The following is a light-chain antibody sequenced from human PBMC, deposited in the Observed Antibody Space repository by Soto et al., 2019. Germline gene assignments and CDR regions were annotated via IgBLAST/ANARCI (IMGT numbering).Light chain of an antibody. Sequence: EIVLTQSPVTLSLSPGERATLSCRASQSVSNNYVAWYQQKPGQAPRLLIYDASSRATGIPDRFSGSGSGTDFTLTISRLELEDFAVYYCQQCATSPLTFGQGTKVDIK. CDR2: DAS. V-gene: IGKV3-20*01. CDR3: QQCATSPLT. CDR1: QSVSNNY. J-gene: IGKJ1*01.